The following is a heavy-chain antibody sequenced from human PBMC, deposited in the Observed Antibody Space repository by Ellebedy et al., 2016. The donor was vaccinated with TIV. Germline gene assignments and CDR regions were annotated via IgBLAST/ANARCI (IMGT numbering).Heavy chain of an antibody. CDR2: MSYSGST. D-gene: IGHD3-16*02. Sequence: SETLSLTCDVSGASISSYYWNWIRQSPGKGLEWIGYMSYSGSTNYFPSLIPRVTMSVYTSKNQFSLKVRSVTAADTAVYYCARHLLHPNLRLGELSLNWYFDLWGRGTLVTVSS. CDR3: ARHLLHPNLRLGELSLNWYFDL. V-gene: IGHV4-59*01. CDR1: GASISSYY. J-gene: IGHJ2*01.